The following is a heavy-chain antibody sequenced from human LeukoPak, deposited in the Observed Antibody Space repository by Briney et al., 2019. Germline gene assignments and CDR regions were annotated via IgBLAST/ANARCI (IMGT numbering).Heavy chain of an antibody. D-gene: IGHD3-3*01. CDR3: ARGARPHYDFWSGPSVNVFDI. V-gene: IGHV1-2*02. J-gene: IGHJ3*02. CDR1: GYTFTSYY. Sequence: ASVKVSCKASGYTFTSYYMHWVRQAPGQGLEWMGWINPNSGGTNYAQKFQGRVTMTRDTSISTAYMELSRLRSDDTAVYYCARGARPHYDFWSGPSVNVFDIWGQGTMVTVSS. CDR2: INPNSGGT.